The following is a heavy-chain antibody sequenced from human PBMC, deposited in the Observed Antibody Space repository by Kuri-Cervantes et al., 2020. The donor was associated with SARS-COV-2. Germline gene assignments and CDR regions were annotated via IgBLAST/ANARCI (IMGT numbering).Heavy chain of an antibody. J-gene: IGHJ5*02. V-gene: IGHV4-34*01. CDR3: ARVLNSGSYPYRGNWFDT. CDR1: GGSFSGYY. D-gene: IGHD3-10*01. Sequence: SETLSLTCAVYGGSFSGYYWSWIRQPPGKGLEWIGESNHSGSTNYNPSLKSRVTISVDTSKNQFSLKLSSVTASDQAVYYCARVLNSGSYPYRGNWFDTWGQRTLVTVSS. CDR2: SNHSGST.